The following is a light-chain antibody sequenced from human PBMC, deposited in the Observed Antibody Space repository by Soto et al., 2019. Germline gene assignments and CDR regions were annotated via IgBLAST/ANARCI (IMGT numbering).Light chain of an antibody. CDR2: GAS. V-gene: IGKV3-15*01. CDR3: QQYNNWPPLT. CDR1: QSVSSN. J-gene: IGKJ4*01. Sequence: EIVMTQSPATLSVSPGERATLSCRASQSVSSNLAWYQQKPGQAPRLLIYGASTRPTGIPARFSGSGSGTEFNLTLSSLQSEDFAVYYCQQYNNWPPLTFGGGTKVEIK.